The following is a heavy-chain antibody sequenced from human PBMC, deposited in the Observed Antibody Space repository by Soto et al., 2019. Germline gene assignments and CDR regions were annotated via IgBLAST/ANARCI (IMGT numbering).Heavy chain of an antibody. J-gene: IGHJ4*02. V-gene: IGHV1-18*04. CDR1: GYTFTSYG. CDR2: ISAYNGNT. Sequence: ASVKVSCKASGYTFTSYGISWVRRAPGQGLEWMGWISAYNGNTNYAQKLQGRVTMTTDTSTSTAYMELRSLRSDDTAVYYCARDLEIIAARRAFDYWGQGTLVTVSS. CDR3: ARDLEIIAARRAFDY. D-gene: IGHD6-6*01.